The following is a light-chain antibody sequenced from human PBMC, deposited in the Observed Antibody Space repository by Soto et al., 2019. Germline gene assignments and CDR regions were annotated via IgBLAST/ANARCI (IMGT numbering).Light chain of an antibody. V-gene: IGLV6-57*02. CDR1: SGSIASNY. J-gene: IGLJ3*02. CDR2: ENN. Sequence: MLTQPHSVSESPGKTIIISCTGSSGSIASNYVQWFQQRPGSAPTTVIYENNQRPSGVPDRFSGSIDSSSNSASLTISGLKTEDEADYYCQSYDTTNQVFGGGTKVTVL. CDR3: QSYDTTNQV.